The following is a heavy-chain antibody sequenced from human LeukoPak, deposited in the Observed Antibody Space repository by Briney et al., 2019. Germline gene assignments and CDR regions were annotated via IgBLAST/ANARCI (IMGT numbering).Heavy chain of an antibody. J-gene: IGHJ3*02. CDR3: AKASRGAFDI. V-gene: IGHV3-7*03. CDR1: GLTVSNHW. CDR2: IREERGRE. Sequence: GGSLRLSCVASGLTVSNHWMSWVRQAPGKGLEWVANIREERGREYYVDSVKGRFTISKNSAKNSLYLQMNTLRVEDTAVYYCAKASRGAFDIWGQGTMVTVSS.